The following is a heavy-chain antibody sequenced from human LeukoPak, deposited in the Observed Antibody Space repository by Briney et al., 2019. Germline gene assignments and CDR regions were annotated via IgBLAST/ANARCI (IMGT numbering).Heavy chain of an antibody. CDR2: IKQDGSEK. J-gene: IGHJ6*02. D-gene: IGHD2-2*01. CDR1: GFTFSSYS. V-gene: IGHV3-7*01. Sequence: GGSLRLSCAASGFTFSSYSMNWVRQAPGKGLEWVANIKQDGSEKYYVDSVKGRFTISRDNAKNSLYLQMNSLRAGDTAVYYCARDGPGDIVVVPAAAARYYYYYGMDVWGQGTTVTVSS. CDR3: ARDGPGDIVVVPAAAARYYYYYGMDV.